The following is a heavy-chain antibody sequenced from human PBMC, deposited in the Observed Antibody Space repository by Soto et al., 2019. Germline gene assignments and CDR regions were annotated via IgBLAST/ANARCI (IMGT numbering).Heavy chain of an antibody. J-gene: IGHJ4*02. CDR1: GFSLTTSGVC. Sequence: QITLNESGPTVVKPAETLTLTCTFSGFSLTTSGVCVGWIRQSPGKAPAWLALIYWDDDKRYSASLKSRLAPPKGVAKNHVLVRIPSADPEDTANYYSSHRIRRTVFGLLPTTASYFEFWGQGTPVAVSS. D-gene: IGHD3-3*01. V-gene: IGHV2-5*02. CDR3: SHRIRRTVFGLLPTTASYFEF. CDR2: IYWDDDK.